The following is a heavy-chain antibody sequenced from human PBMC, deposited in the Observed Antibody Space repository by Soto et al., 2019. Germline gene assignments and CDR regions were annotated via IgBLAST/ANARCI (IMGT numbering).Heavy chain of an antibody. CDR2: IYYSGST. Sequence: SETLSLTCTVSGGSISSSSYYWGWIRQPPGKGLEWIGGIYYSGSTYYNPSLKSRVTISVDTSKNQFSLKLSSVTAADTAVYYCARLLLGHYYMDVWGKGTTDTVSS. J-gene: IGHJ6*03. V-gene: IGHV4-39*01. D-gene: IGHD2-15*01. CDR1: GGSISSSSYY. CDR3: ARLLLGHYYMDV.